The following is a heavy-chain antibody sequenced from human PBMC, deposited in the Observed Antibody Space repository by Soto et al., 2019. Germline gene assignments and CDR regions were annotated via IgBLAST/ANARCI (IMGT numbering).Heavy chain of an antibody. CDR3: ARDPRDYVLVGYFDY. CDR2: ISYDGSNK. J-gene: IGHJ4*02. V-gene: IGHV3-30-3*01. D-gene: IGHD4-17*01. Sequence: GGSLRLSCAASGFTFSSYAMHWVRQAPGKGLEWVAVISYDGSNKYYADSVKGRFTISRDNSKNTLYLQMNSLRAEDTAVYYCARDPRDYVLVGYFDYWGQGTLVTVSS. CDR1: GFTFSSYA.